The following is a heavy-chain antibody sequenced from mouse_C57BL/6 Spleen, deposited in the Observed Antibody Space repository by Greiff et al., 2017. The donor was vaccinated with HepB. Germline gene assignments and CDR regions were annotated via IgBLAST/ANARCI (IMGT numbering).Heavy chain of an antibody. CDR1: GYTFTDYN. V-gene: IGHV1-22*01. CDR3: AREDYYYRSWFAY. CDR2: INPNNGGT. J-gene: IGHJ3*01. D-gene: IGHD1-1*01. Sequence: VQLQQSGPELVKPGASVKMSCKASGYTFTDYNMHWVKQSHGKSLEWIGYINPNNGGTSYNQKFKGKATLTVNKSTSTAYMELRSLTSEDSAVYYCAREDYYYRSWFAYWGQGTLVTVSA.